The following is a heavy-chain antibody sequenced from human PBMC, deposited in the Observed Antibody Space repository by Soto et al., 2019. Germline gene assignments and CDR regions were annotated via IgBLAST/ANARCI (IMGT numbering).Heavy chain of an antibody. J-gene: IGHJ6*02. CDR1: GFTFSSYA. D-gene: IGHD3-10*01. CDR3: AKLWGSAYYYYGMDV. V-gene: IGHV3-23*01. Sequence: GGSLRLSCAASGFTFSSYAMSWVRQAPGKGLEWVSAISGSGGSTYYADSVKGRFTISRDNSKNTLYLQMNSLRAEDTAVYYCAKLWGSAYYYYGMDVWGQGTTVTVSS. CDR2: ISGSGGST.